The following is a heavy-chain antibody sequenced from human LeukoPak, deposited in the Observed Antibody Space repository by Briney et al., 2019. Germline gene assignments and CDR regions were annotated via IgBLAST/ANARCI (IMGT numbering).Heavy chain of an antibody. Sequence: QPGGSLRLSCAASGFTFSSYEMNWVRQAPGKGLEWVSYISSSGSPKYYADSVKGRFTISRDNAKNSLYLQMNSLRAEDTAVYYCARVAEIQLWLRSAFDYWGQGTLVTVSS. CDR1: GFTFSSYE. CDR2: ISSSGSPK. CDR3: ARVAEIQLWLRSAFDY. J-gene: IGHJ4*02. D-gene: IGHD5-18*01. V-gene: IGHV3-48*03.